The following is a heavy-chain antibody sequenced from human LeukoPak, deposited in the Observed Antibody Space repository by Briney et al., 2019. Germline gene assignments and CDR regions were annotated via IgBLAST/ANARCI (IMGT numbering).Heavy chain of an antibody. CDR3: VAGSGWG. CDR1: GLTLSNPW. V-gene: IGHV3-7*01. D-gene: IGHD6-19*01. CDR2: INQDGSEK. Sequence: PGGPLRLPCAASGLTLSNPWKSWVRQAPGKGLEWVAIINQDGSEKYYVDSVKGRFTISRDNAKNSLYVQMNSLRVEDTAVYYCVAGSGWGWGQGTVVTVSS. J-gene: IGHJ4*02.